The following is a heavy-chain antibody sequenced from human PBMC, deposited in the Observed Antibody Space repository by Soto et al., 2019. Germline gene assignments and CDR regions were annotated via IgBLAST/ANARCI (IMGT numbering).Heavy chain of an antibody. V-gene: IGHV3-74*01. CDR1: GFIFSGYW. CDR3: ARAIFSGGRCFLLDL. D-gene: IGHD2-15*01. CDR2: IKGDGSGI. Sequence: EVQLLESGGGLVPPGGSLRLSCAASGFIFSGYWMHWVRQAPGKGLVWDSRIKGDGSGISYADSVKGRFTISRDNVKTTLYLHMDSRRAEETAVYYCARAIFSGGRCFLLDLWGQGTLVTVSS. J-gene: IGHJ5*02.